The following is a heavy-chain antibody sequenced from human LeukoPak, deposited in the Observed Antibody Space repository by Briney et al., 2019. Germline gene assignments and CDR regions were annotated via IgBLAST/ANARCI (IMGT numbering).Heavy chain of an antibody. J-gene: IGHJ5*02. CDR1: GYTFTNSD. V-gene: IGHV1-18*01. Sequence: GASVKVSCRASGYTFTNSDITWVRQALGQGLEWMGRISTSNGDTNYAAKLQGRVTMTTDTSTSTAYMELGSLTFDDTAVYFCARDPYHRLGPPLDLWGQGTLVTVSS. CDR3: ARDPYHRLGPPLDL. CDR2: ISTSNGDT. D-gene: IGHD1-14*01.